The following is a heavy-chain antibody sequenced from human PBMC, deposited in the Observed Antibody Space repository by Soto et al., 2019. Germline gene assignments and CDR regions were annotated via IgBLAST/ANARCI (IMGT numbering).Heavy chain of an antibody. CDR1: GFTFSSYW. D-gene: IGHD3-10*01. V-gene: IGHV3-74*01. CDR3: ARVTHGRGVKGIGY. Sequence: GGSLRLSCAASGFTFSSYWMHWVRQAPGKGLVWVSRINSDGSSTSYADSVKGRFTISRDNAKNTLYLQMNSLRAEDTAVYYCARVTHGRGVKGIGYWGQGTLVTVSS. J-gene: IGHJ4*02. CDR2: INSDGSST.